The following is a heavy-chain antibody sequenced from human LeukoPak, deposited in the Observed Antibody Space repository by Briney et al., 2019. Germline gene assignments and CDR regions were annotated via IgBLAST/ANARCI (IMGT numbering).Heavy chain of an antibody. V-gene: IGHV3-30*02. J-gene: IGHJ4*02. CDR2: IRYDGSNK. CDR1: GFTFSRYW. D-gene: IGHD3-22*01. Sequence: GGSLRLSCAASGFTFSRYWMHWVRQAPGKGLEWVAFIRYDGSNKYYADSVKGRFTISRDNSKNTLYLQMNSLRAEDTAVYYCAKLGSDSSGYYYGYIDYWGQGTLVTVSS. CDR3: AKLGSDSSGYYYGYIDY.